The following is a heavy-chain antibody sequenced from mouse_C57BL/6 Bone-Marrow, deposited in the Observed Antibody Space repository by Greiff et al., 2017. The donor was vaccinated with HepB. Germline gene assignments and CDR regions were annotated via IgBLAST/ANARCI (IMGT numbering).Heavy chain of an antibody. V-gene: IGHV1-15*01. CDR3: TRRLYDYDGGPFAY. CDR1: GYTFTDYE. J-gene: IGHJ3*01. Sequence: VKLVESGAELVRPGASVTLSCKASGYTFTDYEMHWVKQTPVHGLEWIGAIDPETGGTAYNQKFKGKAILTADKSSSTAYMELRSLTSEDSAVYYCTRRLYDYDGGPFAYWGQGTLVTVSA. D-gene: IGHD2-4*01. CDR2: IDPETGGT.